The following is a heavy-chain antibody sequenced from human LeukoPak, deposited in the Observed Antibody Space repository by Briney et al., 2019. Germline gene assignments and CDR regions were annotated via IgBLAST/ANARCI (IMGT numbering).Heavy chain of an antibody. Sequence: ASVKVSCKASGYXFTGYYMHWVRQAPGQGLEWMGWINPNSGGTDYGQNFQGRVTMTRDTSITTAYMEVSRLRSDDTAVYYCARGYGERDWFDTWGQGTLVTVSS. D-gene: IGHD4-17*01. CDR1: GYXFTGYY. J-gene: IGHJ5*02. CDR3: ARGYGERDWFDT. V-gene: IGHV1-2*02. CDR2: INPNSGGT.